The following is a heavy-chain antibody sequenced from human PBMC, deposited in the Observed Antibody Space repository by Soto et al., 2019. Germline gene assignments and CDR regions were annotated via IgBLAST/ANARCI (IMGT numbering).Heavy chain of an antibody. CDR3: ARGRDQPPVGLYFDT. CDR2: IIPAFGTA. V-gene: IGHV1-69*06. J-gene: IGHJ4*02. CDR1: GGTFNSYL. Sequence: QVQLVQSGAEVKNPGSSVKVSCKTSGGTFNSYLIDWVRQAPGQGLEWMGGIIPAFGTAKYAQKFKGRVTITADKSTTTAYMELRTLTSEYTAVYYCARGRDQPPVGLYFDTWGQGTLVTVSS. D-gene: IGHD2-2*01.